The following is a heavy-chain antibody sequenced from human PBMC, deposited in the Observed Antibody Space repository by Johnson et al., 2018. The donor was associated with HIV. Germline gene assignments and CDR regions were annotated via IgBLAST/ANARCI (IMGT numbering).Heavy chain of an antibody. CDR2: ISYDGSNK. V-gene: IGHV3-30*04. Sequence: VQLVESGGVVVQPGGSLRLSCAASGFTFSSYAMHWVRQAPGKGLEWVAVISYDGSNKYYADSVKGRFTISRDNSKNTLYLQMNSLRAEDTAVYYCARRKVEVPNQWFDAVDIWGQGTMVTGSS. CDR3: ARRKVEVPNQWFDAVDI. J-gene: IGHJ3*02. CDR1: GFTFSSYA. D-gene: IGHD3-10*01.